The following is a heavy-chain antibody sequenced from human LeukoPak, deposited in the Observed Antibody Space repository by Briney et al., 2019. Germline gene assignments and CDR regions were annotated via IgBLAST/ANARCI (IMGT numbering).Heavy chain of an antibody. V-gene: IGHV3-23*01. CDR1: GFTFTSYA. J-gene: IGHJ4*02. Sequence: GGSLRLSCAASGFTFTSYAMSWVRQAPGKGLEWVSAISGSGGSTYYADSVKGRFTISRDNSKNTLYLQMNSLRAEDTAVYYCAKAPYYYDSSGFDYWGQGTLVTVSS. CDR3: AKAPYYYDSSGFDY. D-gene: IGHD3-22*01. CDR2: ISGSGGST.